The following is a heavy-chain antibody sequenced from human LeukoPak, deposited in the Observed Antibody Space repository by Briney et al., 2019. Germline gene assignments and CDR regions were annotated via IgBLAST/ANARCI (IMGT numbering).Heavy chain of an antibody. CDR3: ARAEWGSGWYPHPNWFDP. CDR2: IIPIFGTA. Sequence: SVKVSCKASGGTFSSYAISWVRQAPGQGLEWMGGIIPIFGTANYAQKFQGRVTITADESTSTAYMELSSLRSEDTAVYYCARAEWGSGWYPHPNWFDPWGQGTLVTVSS. V-gene: IGHV1-69*13. D-gene: IGHD6-19*01. J-gene: IGHJ5*02. CDR1: GGTFSSYA.